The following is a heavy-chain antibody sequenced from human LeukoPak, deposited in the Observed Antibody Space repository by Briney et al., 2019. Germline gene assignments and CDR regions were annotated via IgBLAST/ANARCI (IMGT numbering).Heavy chain of an antibody. CDR3: ARGRGHDFWSGYNDY. CDR1: GFTFSSYS. CDR2: ISSSSSTI. V-gene: IGHV3-48*01. Sequence: PGGSLRLSCAASGFTFSSYSMNWVRQAPGKGLEWVSYISSSSSTIYYADSVKGRFTISRDNAKNSLYLQMNSLRAEDTAVYYSARGRGHDFWSGYNDYWGQGTLVTVSS. J-gene: IGHJ4*02. D-gene: IGHD3-3*01.